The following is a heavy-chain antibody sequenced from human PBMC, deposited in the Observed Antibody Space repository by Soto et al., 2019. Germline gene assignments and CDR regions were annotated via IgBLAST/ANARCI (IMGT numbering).Heavy chain of an antibody. CDR2: IYYSGST. Sequence: SETLSLTCTVSGVSIRSGAYYWTWIRQPPGKGLEWIGYIYYSGSTYYNPSLKSRVTISVDTSKNQFSLKLSSVTAADTAVYYCARDYYDSSGYYPRDPRRDAFDIWGQGTMVT. CDR3: ARDYYDSSGYYPRDPRRDAFDI. CDR1: GVSIRSGAYY. D-gene: IGHD3-22*01. J-gene: IGHJ3*02. V-gene: IGHV4-30-4*01.